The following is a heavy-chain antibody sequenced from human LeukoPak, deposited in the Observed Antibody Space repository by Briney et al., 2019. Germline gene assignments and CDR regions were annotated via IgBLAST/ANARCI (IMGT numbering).Heavy chain of an antibody. J-gene: IGHJ4*02. CDR3: ARGPGFLTDY. Sequence: PGGSLRLSCAASGFTFDDYAMHWVRQAPGKGLEWVSGISWNSGSIGYADSVKGRFTISRDNAKNSLYLQMNSLRVEDTAVYYCARGPGFLTDYWGQGTLVTVSS. V-gene: IGHV3-9*01. CDR2: ISWNSGSI. CDR1: GFTFDDYA. D-gene: IGHD3-3*01.